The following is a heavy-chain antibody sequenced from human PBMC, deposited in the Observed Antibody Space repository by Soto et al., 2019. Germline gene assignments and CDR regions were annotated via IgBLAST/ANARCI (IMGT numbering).Heavy chain of an antibody. CDR2: ISSYNGNT. V-gene: IGHV1-18*04. Sequence: ASVKVSCKASGYTFTSYGISWVRQAPGQGLEWMGWISSYNGNTNYAQKLQDRVTMTTDTFTSTAYMELRSLRSDDTAVYYCARDLVLAVAGSDNWFDPWGQGTLVTVSS. CDR3: ARDLVLAVAGSDNWFDP. CDR1: GYTFTSYG. D-gene: IGHD6-19*01. J-gene: IGHJ5*02.